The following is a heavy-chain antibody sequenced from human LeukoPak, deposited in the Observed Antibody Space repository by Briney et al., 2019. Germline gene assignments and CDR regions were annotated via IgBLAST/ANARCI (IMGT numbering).Heavy chain of an antibody. Sequence: SETLSLTCAVYGGSFSGLYWSWIRQPPGKGLEWIGEVNHSGSTNYNPSLKSRVAISVDTSNDQFSLRLSSVTAADTVGYYCARPSVDSRSYYSRVHIRGSHFDYWGQGTLVTVSS. J-gene: IGHJ4*02. CDR3: ARPSVDSRSYYSRVHIRGSHFDY. D-gene: IGHD3-22*01. CDR1: GGSFSGLY. CDR2: VNHSGST. V-gene: IGHV4-34*01.